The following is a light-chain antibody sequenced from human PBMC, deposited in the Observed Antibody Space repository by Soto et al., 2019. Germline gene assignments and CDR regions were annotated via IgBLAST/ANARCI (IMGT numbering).Light chain of an antibody. V-gene: IGLV2-23*03. CDR2: EGT. Sequence: QSALTQPASVSGSPGQSITIPCTGTSSDVGSYNFVSWYQQHPGKAPKLMIYEGTKRPSGVSYRFSGSKSGNTASLTISGLQAEDEADYYCCSYAGSSTFVFGTGTQGPVL. CDR1: SSDVGSYNF. J-gene: IGLJ1*01. CDR3: CSYAGSSTFV.